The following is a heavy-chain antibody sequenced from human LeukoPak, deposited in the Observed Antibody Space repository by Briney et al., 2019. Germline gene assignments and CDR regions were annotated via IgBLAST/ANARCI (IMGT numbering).Heavy chain of an antibody. V-gene: IGHV3-48*01. CDR1: GFIFSNYG. J-gene: IGHJ5*02. CDR2: ISSGGTTI. D-gene: IGHD5-18*01. CDR3: ARGGYSYGFRFDP. Sequence: GGSLRLSCAASGFIFSNYGMHWVRQAPGKGLDWVSSISSGGTTIFYADSVKGRFTISRDNAMNSLYLQMNSLRAEDTAVYYCARGGYSYGFRFDPWGQGTLVTVSS.